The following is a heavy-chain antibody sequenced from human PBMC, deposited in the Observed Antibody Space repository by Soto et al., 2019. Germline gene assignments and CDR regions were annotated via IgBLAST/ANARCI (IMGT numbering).Heavy chain of an antibody. V-gene: IGHV4-34*01. CDR3: ARGYRMYSGSYYYYYGMDV. CDR2: INHSGCT. D-gene: IGHD1-26*01. Sequence: QVQLQQWGAGLLKPSETLSLTCAVYGGSFSGYYWSWIRQPPGKGLEWIGVINHSGCTNYNPSLKSRVTTSVDTSKNQFFLKLSSVTAADTAVYYCARGYRMYSGSYYYYYGMDVWGQGTTVTVSS. J-gene: IGHJ6*02. CDR1: GGSFSGYY.